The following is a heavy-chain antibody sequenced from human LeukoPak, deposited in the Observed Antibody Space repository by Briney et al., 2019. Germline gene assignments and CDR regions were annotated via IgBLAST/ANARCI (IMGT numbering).Heavy chain of an antibody. D-gene: IGHD2/OR15-2a*01. CDR2: FSGSTGTT. CDR3: ARGPTRANSSDY. Sequence: GGSLRLSCAAPGLTFDSYAMSWVRQAPGKGLEWVSTFSGSTGTTYYADSVKGRFTISRDNSKNTLYLQMNSLRAEDTAVYYCARGPTRANSSDYWGQGARLTVSS. CDR1: GLTFDSYA. J-gene: IGHJ4*02. V-gene: IGHV3-23*01.